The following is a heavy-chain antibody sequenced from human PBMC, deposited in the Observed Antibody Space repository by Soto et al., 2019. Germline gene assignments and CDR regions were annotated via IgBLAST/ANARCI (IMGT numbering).Heavy chain of an antibody. V-gene: IGHV3-23*01. CDR2: VGGSGVST. Sequence: GGSLGLSCAASGVTFSSYAMHGVRQAPGEGQGLRRGLEWVSGVGGSGVSTDYADSVKGRFTISRDNSKNTLYLQMNSLRAEDTAVYYCAKAVSRIYYYGMDVWGQGTTVTVSS. CDR3: AKAVSRIYYYGMDV. CDR1: GVTFSSYA. J-gene: IGHJ6*02.